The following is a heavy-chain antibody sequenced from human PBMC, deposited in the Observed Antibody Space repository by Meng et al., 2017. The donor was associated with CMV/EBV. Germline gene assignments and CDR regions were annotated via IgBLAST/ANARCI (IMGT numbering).Heavy chain of an antibody. CDR3: ARERGFVVVVPAANGPFDY. Sequence: ESLKISCTVSGYSISSGYYWGWIRQPPGKGLEWIGSIYHSGSTYYNPSLKSRVTISVDTSKNQFSLKLSSVTAADTAMYYCARERGFVVVVPAANGPFDYWGQGTLVTVSS. V-gene: IGHV4-38-2*02. CDR1: GYSISSGYY. CDR2: IYHSGST. D-gene: IGHD2-2*01. J-gene: IGHJ4*02.